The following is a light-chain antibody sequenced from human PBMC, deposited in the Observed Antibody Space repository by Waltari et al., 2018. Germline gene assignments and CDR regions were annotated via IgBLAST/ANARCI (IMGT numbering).Light chain of an antibody. CDR3: QQYNTYSS. Sequence: DIQMTQSPSSLSAFVRDTVTITCRASQSISNWLAWYQQKPGKPPILLIYKASILKSGVPSRCSGSGSGTQFTLTISSLQPGDVATYYCQQYNTYSSFGQGTNLEIK. CDR2: KAS. J-gene: IGKJ2*01. CDR1: QSISNW. V-gene: IGKV1-5*03.